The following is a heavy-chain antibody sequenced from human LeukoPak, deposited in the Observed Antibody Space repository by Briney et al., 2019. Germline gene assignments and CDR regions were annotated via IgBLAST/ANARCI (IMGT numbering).Heavy chain of an antibody. CDR2: INPNSGGT. J-gene: IGHJ4*02. D-gene: IGHD3-3*01. CDR1: GYTFTGYY. CDR3: ATGFWSGYYAGRSRFDY. V-gene: IGHV1-2*02. Sequence: ASVKVSCKASGYTFTGYYMHWVRQAPGQGLEWMGWINPNSGGTNYAQKFQGRVTMTEDTSTDTAYMELSNLRSEDTAVYYCATGFWSGYYAGRSRFDYWGQGTLVTVSS.